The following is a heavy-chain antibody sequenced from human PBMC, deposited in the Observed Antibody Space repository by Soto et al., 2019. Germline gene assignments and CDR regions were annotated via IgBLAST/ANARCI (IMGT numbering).Heavy chain of an antibody. CDR2: IIPIFGTA. V-gene: IGHV1-69*13. Sequence: RASVKVSCKASGGTFSSYAISWVRQAPGQGLEWMGGIIPIFGTANYAQKFQGRVTITADESTSTAYMELSSLRSEDTAVYYCARGYSGYDLFPDYWGQGTLVTVS. CDR1: GGTFSSYA. D-gene: IGHD5-12*01. CDR3: ARGYSGYDLFPDY. J-gene: IGHJ4*02.